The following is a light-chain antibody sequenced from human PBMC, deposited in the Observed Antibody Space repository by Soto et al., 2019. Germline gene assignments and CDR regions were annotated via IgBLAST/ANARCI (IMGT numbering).Light chain of an antibody. V-gene: IGLV2-14*01. CDR1: STDIGGYNY. J-gene: IGLJ2*01. Sequence: QSALTQPASVSGSPGQSITIFCSGTSTDIGGYNYVSWYQHHPGKAPKLIIYEVTYRPSGVSSRFSGSKSGNTASLTISGLQAEDEADYWCCSYTSGNTLHLVFGGGTKVTVL. CDR3: CSYTSGNTLHLV. CDR2: EVT.